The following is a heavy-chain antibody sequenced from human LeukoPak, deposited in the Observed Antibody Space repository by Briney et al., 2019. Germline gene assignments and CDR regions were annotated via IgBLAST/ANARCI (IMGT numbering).Heavy chain of an antibody. Sequence: SETLSLTCAVSGGSISSSNWWSWVRQPPGKGLEWIGEIYHSGSTNYNPSLKSRVTISVDKSKNQFSLKLSSVTAADTAVYYCARRGPYYYEGYYFDYWGREPWSPSPQ. CDR3: ARRGPYYYEGYYFDY. D-gene: IGHD3-22*01. J-gene: IGHJ4*02. V-gene: IGHV4-4*02. CDR1: GGSISSSNW. CDR2: IYHSGST.